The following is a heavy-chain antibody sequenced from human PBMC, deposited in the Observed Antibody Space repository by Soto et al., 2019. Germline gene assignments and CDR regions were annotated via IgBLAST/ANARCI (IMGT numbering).Heavy chain of an antibody. D-gene: IGHD3-3*01. CDR1: GFTFSSYG. J-gene: IGHJ6*02. CDR2: ISYDGSNK. Sequence: GGSLRLSCAASGFTFSSYGMHWVRQAPGKGLEWVAVISYDGSNKYYADSVKGRFTVSRDNSKNTLYLQMNSLRAEDTAVYYCAKDASRLLQWLSRYYYYGMDVWGQGTTVTAP. V-gene: IGHV3-30*18. CDR3: AKDASRLLQWLSRYYYYGMDV.